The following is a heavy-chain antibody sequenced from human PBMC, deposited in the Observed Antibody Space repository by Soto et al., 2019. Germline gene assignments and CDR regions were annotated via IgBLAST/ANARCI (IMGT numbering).Heavy chain of an antibody. Sequence: GASVKVSCKASGGTFSSYAISWVRQAPGQGLEWMGGIIPIFGTANYAQKFQGRVTITADESTSTAYMELSSLRSEDTAVYYCARVADTAMRHDAFDIWGQGTMVTVSS. D-gene: IGHD5-18*01. CDR1: GGTFSSYA. CDR2: IIPIFGTA. J-gene: IGHJ3*02. CDR3: ARVADTAMRHDAFDI. V-gene: IGHV1-69*13.